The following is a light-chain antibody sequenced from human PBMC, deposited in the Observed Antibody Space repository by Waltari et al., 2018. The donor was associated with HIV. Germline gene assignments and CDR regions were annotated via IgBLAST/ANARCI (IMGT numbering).Light chain of an antibody. Sequence: QSVLTQPPSVSGAPGQRVAIPCTGSTSNLGAGYNVHWYQQFPGTATKLLIYLNTNRPSGVPDRFSGSKSGTSASLAIAGLQAEDEADYYCQSYDSSLTTWVFGGGTKLTVL. J-gene: IGLJ3*02. CDR1: TSNLGAGYN. V-gene: IGLV1-40*01. CDR2: LNT. CDR3: QSYDSSLTTWV.